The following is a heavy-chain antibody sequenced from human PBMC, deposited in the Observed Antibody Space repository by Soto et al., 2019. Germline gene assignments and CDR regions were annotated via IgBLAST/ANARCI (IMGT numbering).Heavy chain of an antibody. V-gene: IGHV3-21*01. CDR2: INSSSSYI. J-gene: IGHJ2*01. D-gene: IGHD2-2*01. CDR3: ERDGGEFCSSTSCPVCYFDL. CDR1: GFTFSSYS. Sequence: EVQLVESGGGLVKPGGSLRLSCAASGFTFSSYSMNWVRQAPGKGLEWVSSINSSSSYIYYADSVKGRFTISRDNAKNYLYLKRNSRDDAATAVYYSERDGGEFCSSTSCPVCYFDLWGRGTLVTVSS.